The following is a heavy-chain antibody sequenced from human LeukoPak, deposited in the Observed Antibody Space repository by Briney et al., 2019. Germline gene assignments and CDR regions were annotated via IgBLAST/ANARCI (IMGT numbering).Heavy chain of an antibody. J-gene: IGHJ4*02. CDR2: IYSGGST. CDR3: AKLRGRVVAHLNFDY. CDR1: GFTVSSNY. Sequence: GGSLRLSCAASGFTVSSNYMSWVRQAPGKGLEWVSVIYSGGSTYYADSVKGRFTISRDNSKNTLYLQMNSLRAEDTAVYYCAKLRGRVVAHLNFDYWGQGALVTVSS. V-gene: IGHV3-53*01. D-gene: IGHD2-15*01.